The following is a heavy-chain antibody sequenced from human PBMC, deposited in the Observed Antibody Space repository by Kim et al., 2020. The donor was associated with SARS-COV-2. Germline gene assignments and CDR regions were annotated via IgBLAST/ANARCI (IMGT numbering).Heavy chain of an antibody. V-gene: IGHV1-69*13. D-gene: IGHD3-3*01. J-gene: IGHJ6*02. CDR1: GGTFSSYA. CDR3: AADETRTNFGVVIVDFYYYCGMDV. Sequence: SVKVSCKASGGTFSSYAISWVRQAPGQGLEWMGGIIPIFGTANYAQKFQGRVTITADESTSTAYMELSSLRSEDTAVYYCAADETRTNFGVVIVDFYYYCGMDVWGQGTPVTVSS. CDR2: IIPIFGTA.